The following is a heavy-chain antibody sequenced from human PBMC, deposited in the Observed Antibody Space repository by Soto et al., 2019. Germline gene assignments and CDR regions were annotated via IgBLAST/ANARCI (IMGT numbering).Heavy chain of an antibody. CDR3: AREGPAPYYYYGMDV. V-gene: IGHV1-18*01. CDR1: GYSFTTYG. CDR2: ISGYNGNT. J-gene: IGHJ6*02. Sequence: QVQLVQSRGEVKKPGASVKVSCKTSGYSFTTYGISWVRQAPGQGLEWMGWISGYNGNTNYAQNLQGRVTMTTDTSTSIAYMELRSLRSDDTAVYYCAREGPAPYYYYGMDVWGQGSTVTVSS.